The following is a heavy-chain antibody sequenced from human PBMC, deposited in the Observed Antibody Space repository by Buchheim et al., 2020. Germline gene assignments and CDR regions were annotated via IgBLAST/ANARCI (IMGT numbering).Heavy chain of an antibody. J-gene: IGHJ6*02. CDR2: IYHSGIT. V-gene: IGHV4-30-2*01. CDR3: ARMGYDFWSGYYGTQYYYGMDV. CDR1: GGSISSGGYS. Sequence: QLQLQESGSGLVKPSQTLSLTCAVSGGSISSGGYSWIWIRQPPGKGLEWIGYIYHSGITYYNPSLKSRVTISVDRSKNQFSLKLSSVTAADTAVYYCARMGYDFWSGYYGTQYYYGMDVWGQGTT. D-gene: IGHD3-3*01.